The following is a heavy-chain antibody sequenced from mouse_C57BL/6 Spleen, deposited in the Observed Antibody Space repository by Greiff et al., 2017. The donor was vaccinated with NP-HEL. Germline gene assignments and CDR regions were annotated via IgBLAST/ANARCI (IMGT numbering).Heavy chain of an antibody. D-gene: IGHD2-4*01. V-gene: IGHV2-2*01. Sequence: VQLQQSGPGLVQPSQSLSITCTVSGFSLTSYGVHWVRQSPGQGLEWLGVIWSGGSTDYNAAFISRLSISKDNSKSQVFFKMNSLQADDTAIYYCARNHDYEGDAMDYWGQGTSVTVSS. CDR1: GFSLTSYG. J-gene: IGHJ4*01. CDR2: IWSGGST. CDR3: ARNHDYEGDAMDY.